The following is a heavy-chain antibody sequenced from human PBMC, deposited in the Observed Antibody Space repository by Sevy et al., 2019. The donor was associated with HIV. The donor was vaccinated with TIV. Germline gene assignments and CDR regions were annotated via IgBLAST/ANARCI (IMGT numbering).Heavy chain of an antibody. CDR3: ARHRLGYCSRTSCSGGDY. CDR1: GYSFTSYW. J-gene: IGHJ4*02. CDR2: IYPGDSDI. D-gene: IGHD2-2*01. V-gene: IGHV5-51*01. Sequence: GEALKISYKSSGYSFTSYWIGWVRQMPGKGLEWMGIIYPGDSDIRYSPSFQGQVTITADKSINTAYLQWSSLKASDSAMYYCARHRLGYCSRTSCSGGDYWGQGTLVTVSS.